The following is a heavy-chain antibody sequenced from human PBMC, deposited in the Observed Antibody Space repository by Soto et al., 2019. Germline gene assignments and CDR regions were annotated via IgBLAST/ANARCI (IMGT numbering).Heavy chain of an antibody. J-gene: IGHJ3*02. CDR1: GYSISSSNW. Sequence: SETLSLTCAVSGYSISSSNWWGWIRQPPGKGLEWIGYIYYSGTTYYNPSLKSRLTISVDKSNNQFSLRLRSVTAADTAVYYCARVGPLRYFDWLFPTDAFDIWGQGTMVTVSS. V-gene: IGHV4-28*03. CDR2: IYYSGTT. D-gene: IGHD3-9*01. CDR3: ARVGPLRYFDWLFPTDAFDI.